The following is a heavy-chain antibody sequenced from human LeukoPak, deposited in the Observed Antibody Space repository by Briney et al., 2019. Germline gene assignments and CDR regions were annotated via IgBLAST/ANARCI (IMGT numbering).Heavy chain of an antibody. Sequence: GGSLRLSCAASGFTFSSYSMNWVRQAPGKGLEWVSSISSSSSYIYYAGSVKGRFTISRDNAKNSLYLQMNSLRAEDTAVYYCARGGYCTNGVCYYAFDIWGQGTMVTVSS. CDR1: GFTFSSYS. CDR2: ISSSSSYI. V-gene: IGHV3-21*01. CDR3: ARGGYCTNGVCYYAFDI. D-gene: IGHD2-8*01. J-gene: IGHJ3*02.